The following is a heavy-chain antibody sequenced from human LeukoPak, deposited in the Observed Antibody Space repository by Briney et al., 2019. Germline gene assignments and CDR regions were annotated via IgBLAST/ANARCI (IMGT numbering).Heavy chain of an antibody. CDR2: ISSSGSTV. CDR1: GFTFSSYE. D-gene: IGHD3-22*01. CDR3: AKSSSSYYDTSGYLDY. J-gene: IGHJ4*02. V-gene: IGHV3-48*03. Sequence: PGGSLRLSCAASGFTFSSYEMNWVRQAPGKGLEWVSYISSSGSTVYYADSVKGRFTISRGNAKNSLYLQMNSLRAEDTAVYYCAKSSSSYYDTSGYLDYWGQGTLVTVSS.